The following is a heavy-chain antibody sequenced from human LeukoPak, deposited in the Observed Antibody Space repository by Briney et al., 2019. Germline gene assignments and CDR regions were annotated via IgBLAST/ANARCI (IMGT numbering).Heavy chain of an antibody. Sequence: PGGSLRLSCAASGFTFSSYAINWVRQAPGKGLEWLSYIDSSGRRIYYADSVKGRFTISRDNARNSVYLQMNSLRAEDTAVYFCARNSGYKDFDSWGQGTLVTVSS. J-gene: IGHJ4*02. CDR1: GFTFSSYA. D-gene: IGHD5-12*01. V-gene: IGHV3-48*03. CDR3: ARNSGYKDFDS. CDR2: IDSSGRRI.